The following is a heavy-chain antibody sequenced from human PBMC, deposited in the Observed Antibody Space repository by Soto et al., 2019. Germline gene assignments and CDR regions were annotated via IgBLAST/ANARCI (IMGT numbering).Heavy chain of an antibody. J-gene: IGHJ5*02. CDR1: GGTVASSHW. CDR2: VYHTGDT. D-gene: IGHD2-21*02. Sequence: PSETLSLTCGVSGGTVASSHWWSWVRQSPSRGLEWIGNVYHTGDTNFNPSLQSRVTFSVDKSNNQVSLRLTSLTAADTAVYFCAREIVTAGGNNYFDPWGPGTLVTVSS. CDR3: AREIVTAGGNNYFDP. V-gene: IGHV4-4*02.